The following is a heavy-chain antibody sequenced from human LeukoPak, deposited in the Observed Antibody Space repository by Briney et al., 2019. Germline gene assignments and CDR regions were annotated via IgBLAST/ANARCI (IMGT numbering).Heavy chain of an antibody. CDR3: ARDPRGMDGDFP. CDR2: INPSGGST. V-gene: IGHV1-46*01. CDR1: GYTFTSYY. D-gene: IGHD4-17*01. Sequence: ASVKVSCKASGYTFTSYYMHWVRQAPGQGLEWMGIINPSGGSTSYAQKFQGRVTMTRDMSTSTVYMELSSLRSEDTAVYYCARDPRGMDGDFPWGQGTLVTVSS. J-gene: IGHJ5*02.